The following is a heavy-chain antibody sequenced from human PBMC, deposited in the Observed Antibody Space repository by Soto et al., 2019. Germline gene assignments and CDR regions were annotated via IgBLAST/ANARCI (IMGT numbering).Heavy chain of an antibody. CDR3: ARGNGSYGDYYFDY. CDR1: GFTFSSYA. J-gene: IGHJ4*02. Sequence: QVQLVESGGGVVQPGRSLRLSCAASGFTFSSYAMHWVRQAPGKGLEWVAVISYDGSNKYYADSVKGRFTISRDNSKNTLYLQMNSLRAEDTAVYYCARGNGSYGDYYFDYWGQGTLVTVSS. D-gene: IGHD1-26*01. CDR2: ISYDGSNK. V-gene: IGHV3-30-3*01.